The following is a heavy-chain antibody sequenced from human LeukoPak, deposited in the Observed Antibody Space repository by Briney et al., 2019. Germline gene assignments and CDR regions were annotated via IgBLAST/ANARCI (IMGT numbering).Heavy chain of an antibody. J-gene: IGHJ3*02. D-gene: IGHD1-7*01. CDR2: ITAYDGNT. CDR3: AGQSFIAGDNWNYVLNGDDALDI. CDR1: GYTFSRYG. V-gene: IGHV1-18*01. Sequence: ASVKVSCKASGYTFSRYGITWVGQAPGQGLEWMGWITAYDGNTNFEQNFQARVTMTTDTSTNTAYMDLRSLRSDDTAVYYCAGQSFIAGDNWNYVLNGDDALDIWGQGTMVTVSS.